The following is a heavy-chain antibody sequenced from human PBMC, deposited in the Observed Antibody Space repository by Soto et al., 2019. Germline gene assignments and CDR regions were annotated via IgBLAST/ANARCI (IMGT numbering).Heavy chain of an antibody. V-gene: IGHV3-48*02. CDR1: GFTFSSYI. CDR3: ASVYYYDRSAYPGGWLDP. Sequence: PGGSRRLSCSASGFTFSSYIMNWVRQAPGKGLEWVSYIGPSSSTIYYADSVKGRFTISRDNAKNSLYLQMNSLRDEDTAMYYCASVYYYDRSAYPGGWLDPWGEGTLVTVSS. D-gene: IGHD3-22*01. CDR2: IGPSSSTI. J-gene: IGHJ5*02.